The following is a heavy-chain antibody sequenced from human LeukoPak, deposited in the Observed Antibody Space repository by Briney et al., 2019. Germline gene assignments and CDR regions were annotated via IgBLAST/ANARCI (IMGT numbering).Heavy chain of an antibody. D-gene: IGHD5-18*01. V-gene: IGHV4-59*08. J-gene: IGHJ5*02. CDR2: IYYSGST. CDR1: GGSISSYY. CDR3: ARGYSYGYGWFDP. Sequence: SETLSLTCTVSGGSISSYYWSWIRQPPGKGLEWIGYIYYSGSTNYNPSHKSRVTISVDTSKNQFSLKLSSVTAADTAVYYCARGYSYGYGWFDPWGQGTLVTVSS.